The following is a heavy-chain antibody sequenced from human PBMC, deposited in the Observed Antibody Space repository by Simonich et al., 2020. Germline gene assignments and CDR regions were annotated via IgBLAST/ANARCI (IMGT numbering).Heavy chain of an antibody. CDR3: ARANERDY. V-gene: IGHV3-21*01. D-gene: IGHD1-1*01. CDR1: GFTFSSYS. Sequence: EVQLVESGGGLVKPGGSLRLSCAASGFTFSSYSMNWVRQAPGKGRAWVSSISCISSYIYYADSVKGRFTISRDNAKNSLYLQMNSLRAEDTAVYYCARANERDYWGQGTLVTVSS. J-gene: IGHJ4*02. CDR2: ISCISSYI.